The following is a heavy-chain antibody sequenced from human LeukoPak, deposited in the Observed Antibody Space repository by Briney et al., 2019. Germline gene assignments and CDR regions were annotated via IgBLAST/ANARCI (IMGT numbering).Heavy chain of an antibody. V-gene: IGHV1-46*01. D-gene: IGHD3-22*01. CDR3: AREIVVDNDAFDI. Sequence: ASVKVSCKASGYTFTSYYMHWVRQAPGQGLEWMGIINPSGGSTSYAQKFQGRVTMTRDMSTSTVYMELSSLRSEDTAVYYCAREIVVDNDAFDIWGQGTMVTVSS. J-gene: IGHJ3*02. CDR2: INPSGGST. CDR1: GYTFTSYY.